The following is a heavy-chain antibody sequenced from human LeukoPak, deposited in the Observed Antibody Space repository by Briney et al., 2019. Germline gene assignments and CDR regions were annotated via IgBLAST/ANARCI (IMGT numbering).Heavy chain of an antibody. J-gene: IGHJ4*02. CDR3: ARESGLWFGEPIDY. CDR1: GFTFSSYW. Sequence: GGSLRLSCAVSGFTFSSYWMHWVRQAPGKGLVWVSRINSDGSGTSYADSVKGRFTISRDNAKNTLYLQMNSLRAEDTAVYYCARESGLWFGEPIDYWGQGTLVTVSS. V-gene: IGHV3-74*01. CDR2: INSDGSGT. D-gene: IGHD3-10*01.